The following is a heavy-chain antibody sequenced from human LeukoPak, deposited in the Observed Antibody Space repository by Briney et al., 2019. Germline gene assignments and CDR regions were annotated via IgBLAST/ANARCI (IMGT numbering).Heavy chain of an antibody. D-gene: IGHD5-18*01. Sequence: SETLSLTCTVSGGSISSGSYYWSWIRQPPGKGLEWIGYIYYSGRTRYNPSLKSPVTISVDTSKNQFSLRLSSVTAADAAVYFCARGQKYRYGYTVTELGSGYFDYWGQGTLVTVSS. CDR1: GGSISSGSYY. V-gene: IGHV4-61*01. CDR2: IYYSGRT. J-gene: IGHJ4*02. CDR3: ARGQKYRYGYTVTELGSGYFDY.